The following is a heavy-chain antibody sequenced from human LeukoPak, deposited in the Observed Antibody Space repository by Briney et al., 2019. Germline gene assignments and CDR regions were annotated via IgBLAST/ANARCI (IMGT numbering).Heavy chain of an antibody. CDR1: QFRFPFSHYG. D-gene: IGHD4-11*01. CDR2: IWSDGTNQ. V-gene: IGHV3-33*06. Sequence: GKSLTLSCVASQFRFPFSHYGMHWVRQAPGRGLEWVAVIWSDGTNQYYADSVKGRSTISRDNSKNTVYLQMNSLRAEDTAVYFCEKDAQRGFDYSNSLEYWGQGTLITVSS. CDR3: EKDAQRGFDYSNSLEY. J-gene: IGHJ4*02.